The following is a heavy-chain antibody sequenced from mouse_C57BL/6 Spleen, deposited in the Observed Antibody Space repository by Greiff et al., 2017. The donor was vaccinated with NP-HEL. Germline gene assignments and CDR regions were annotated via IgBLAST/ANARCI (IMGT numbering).Heavy chain of an antibody. J-gene: IGHJ3*01. CDR1: GYTFTSYW. V-gene: IGHV1-69*01. Sequence: VQLQQPGAELVMPGASVKLSCKASGYTFTSYWMHWVKQRPGQGLEWIGEIDPSDSYTNYNQKFKGKSTLTVDKSSSTAYMQLSSLTSEDSAVYYCARFNGYYVFAYWGQGTLVTVSA. D-gene: IGHD2-3*01. CDR2: IDPSDSYT. CDR3: ARFNGYYVFAY.